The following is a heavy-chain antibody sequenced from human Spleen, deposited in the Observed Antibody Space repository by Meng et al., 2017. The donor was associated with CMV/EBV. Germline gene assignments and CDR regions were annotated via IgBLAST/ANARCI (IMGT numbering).Heavy chain of an antibody. CDR2: ISRSGGTI. CDR3: ASTNILTGYSHFDY. CDR1: GFTFHTYE. V-gene: IGHV3-48*03. Sequence: GGSLRLSCGASGFTFHTYEMDWVRQPPGKGLEWVSYISRSGGTIYYADSVKGRFTISRDNAKNSLYLQMDSLRAEDTAVYYCASTNILTGYSHFDYWGQGTLVTVSS. J-gene: IGHJ4*02. D-gene: IGHD3-9*01.